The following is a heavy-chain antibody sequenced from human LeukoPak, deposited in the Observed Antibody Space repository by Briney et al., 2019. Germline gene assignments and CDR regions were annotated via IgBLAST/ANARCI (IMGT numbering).Heavy chain of an antibody. D-gene: IGHD1-26*01. V-gene: IGHV3-23*01. CDR3: AMKILSGSPDY. Sequence: GGSPRLSCAASGFTFSTYAMSWVRQAPGRGLEWVSAISGSGGTTSYADSVKGRFTISRDNSRNTLYLQMNSLRVEDTAVYYCAMKILSGSPDYGGQGTLVTVSS. CDR1: GFTFSTYA. CDR2: ISGSGGTT. J-gene: IGHJ4*02.